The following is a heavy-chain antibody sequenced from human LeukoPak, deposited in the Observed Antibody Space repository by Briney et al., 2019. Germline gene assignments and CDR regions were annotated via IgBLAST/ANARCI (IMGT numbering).Heavy chain of an antibody. Sequence: GGSLRLSCAASGFTFSSYAISWVRQAPGKGLVWVSHINSDGSTTSYADSVKGRFTISRDNAKNTLYLQMNSLRAEDTAVYYCARDAVDTANAVWGQGTTVTVSS. CDR1: GFTFSSYA. D-gene: IGHD5-18*01. CDR2: INSDGSTT. CDR3: ARDAVDTANAV. J-gene: IGHJ6*02. V-gene: IGHV3-74*01.